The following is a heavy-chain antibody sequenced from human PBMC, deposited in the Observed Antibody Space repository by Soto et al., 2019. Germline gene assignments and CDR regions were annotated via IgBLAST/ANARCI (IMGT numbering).Heavy chain of an antibody. CDR2: ISSGGST. Sequence: EVQLLGSGGGLVQPEGSLSLSCAASGFTFTSYAMGWVRQAPGKGLEWVSVISSGGSTYYADSVRGRCTISRDNSKDTLSLQMHRLRAEDTAVYYCAKRRGAGGHFDYWGQGALVTVSS. CDR3: AKRRGAGGHFDY. V-gene: IGHV3-23*01. D-gene: IGHD2-15*01. J-gene: IGHJ4*02. CDR1: GFTFTSYA.